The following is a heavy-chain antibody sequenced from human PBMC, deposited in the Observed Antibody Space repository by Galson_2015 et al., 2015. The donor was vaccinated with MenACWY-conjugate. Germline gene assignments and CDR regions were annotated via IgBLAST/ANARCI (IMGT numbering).Heavy chain of an antibody. V-gene: IGHV1-46*01. J-gene: IGHJ1*01. CDR3: VREYRSRSFVH. CDR1: GYTFTTYY. CDR2: IRPSGDDGT. Sequence: SVKVSCKASGYTFTTYYMNWVRQAPGQGLEWMGIIRPSGDDGTTYAQKFQGSVTMTRDTSTSTVYMDLSSLTYEDTAGYYCVREYRSRSFVHWSQSTLVTVSS. D-gene: IGHD1-26*01.